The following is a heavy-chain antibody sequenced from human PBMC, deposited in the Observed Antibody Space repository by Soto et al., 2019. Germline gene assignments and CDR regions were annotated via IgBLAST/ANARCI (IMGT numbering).Heavy chain of an antibody. J-gene: IGHJ5*02. V-gene: IGHV3-23*01. CDR2: ISGSGGST. D-gene: IGHD6-19*01. CDR3: AKVEAVAGNVAWFDP. Sequence: EVQLLESGGGLVQPGGSLRLSFAASGFTFSSYAMSWVFQAPGKGLEWVSAISGSGGSTYDADAVKGRFTITRDISKNTLYLKRTSLSAEDTAVYYCAKVEAVAGNVAWFDPWGQGTLVTVSS. CDR1: GFTFSSYA.